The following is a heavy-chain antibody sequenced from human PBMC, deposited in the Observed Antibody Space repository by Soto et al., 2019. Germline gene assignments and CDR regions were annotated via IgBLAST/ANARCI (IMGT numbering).Heavy chain of an antibody. CDR1: GGTFSSYA. J-gene: IGHJ6*02. CDR3: ARSRASDYYYGMDV. CDR2: IIPIFGTA. Sequence: RASVKVSCKASGGTFSSYAISWVRQAPGQGLEWMGGIIPIFGTANYAQKFQGRVTITADKSTSTAYMELSSLRSADTAVYYCARSRASDYYYGMDVWGQGTTVTVSS. V-gene: IGHV1-69*06.